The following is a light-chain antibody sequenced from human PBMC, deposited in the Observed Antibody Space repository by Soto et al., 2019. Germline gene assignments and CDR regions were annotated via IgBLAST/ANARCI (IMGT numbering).Light chain of an antibody. CDR2: EVT. V-gene: IGLV2-14*01. J-gene: IGLJ1*01. Sequence: QSVLTQPASVSGSPGQSITIFCTGTTSDVGGYNYVSWYQLHPGKAPKLMIYEVTNRPSGVSNRFSGSKSGNTASLTISGLQAEDEADYYCSSYTSSSTYVFGTGTKLTVL. CDR3: SSYTSSSTYV. CDR1: TSDVGGYNY.